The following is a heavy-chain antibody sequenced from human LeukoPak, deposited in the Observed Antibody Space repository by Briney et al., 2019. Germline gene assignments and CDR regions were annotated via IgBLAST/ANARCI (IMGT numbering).Heavy chain of an antibody. J-gene: IGHJ6*02. V-gene: IGHV4-4*07. CDR3: ARVSYCSSTSCYARYYYGMDV. CDR2: IYTSGST. Sequence: SETLSLTCTVSGGSISSYYWSWIRQPAGKGLEWIGRIYTSGSTNCNPSLKSRVTISVDTSKNQFSLKLSSVTAADTAVYYCARVSYCSSTSCYARYYYGMDVWGQGTTVTVSS. CDR1: GGSISSYY. D-gene: IGHD2-2*01.